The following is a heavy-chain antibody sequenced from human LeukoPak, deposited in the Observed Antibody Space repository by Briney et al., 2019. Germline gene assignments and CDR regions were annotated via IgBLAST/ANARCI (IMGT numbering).Heavy chain of an antibody. Sequence: ASVKVSCKASGYTFTSYDINWVRQAPGQGLEWMGWINPNSGGTNYAQKFQGRVTMTRDTSISTAYMELSRLRSDDTAVYYCARDSGSGDSSGYHFDYWGQGTLVAVSS. J-gene: IGHJ4*02. CDR3: ARDSGSGDSSGYHFDY. CDR1: GYTFTSYD. CDR2: INPNSGGT. V-gene: IGHV1-2*02. D-gene: IGHD3-22*01.